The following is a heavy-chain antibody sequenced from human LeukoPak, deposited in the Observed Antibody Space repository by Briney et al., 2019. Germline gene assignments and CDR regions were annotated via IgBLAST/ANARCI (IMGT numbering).Heavy chain of an antibody. CDR1: GGSISSSSYY. Sequence: SETLSLTCTVSGGSISSSSYYWGWIRQPPGKGLEWIGSIYYSGSTYYNPSLKSRVTISVDTSKNQFSLKLSSVTAADTAVYYCARVLRGSCDYWGQGTLVTVSS. J-gene: IGHJ4*02. CDR2: IYYSGST. V-gene: IGHV4-39*07. D-gene: IGHD2-15*01. CDR3: ARVLRGSCDY.